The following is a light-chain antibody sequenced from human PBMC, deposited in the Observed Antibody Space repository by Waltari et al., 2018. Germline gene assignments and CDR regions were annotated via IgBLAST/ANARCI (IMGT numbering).Light chain of an antibody. Sequence: QLMLTQSPSASASLGASVKLTCTLSSGHSSYAIAWHQQQPEKGPRYLMKVNSDGSHIKGDGIPDRFSGSSYGAERYLTISSLQSEDEADYYCQTGGFGIWVFGGGTKLTVL. V-gene: IGLV4-69*01. J-gene: IGLJ3*02. CDR1: SGHSSYA. CDR3: QTGGFGIWV. CDR2: VNSDGSH.